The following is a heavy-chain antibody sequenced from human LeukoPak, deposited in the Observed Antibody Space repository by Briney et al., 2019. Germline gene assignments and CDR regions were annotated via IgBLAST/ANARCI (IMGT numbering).Heavy chain of an antibody. J-gene: IGHJ3*02. CDR1: GFTFSSYG. V-gene: IGHV3-30*02. CDR2: IRNDGSYK. Sequence: HTGGSLRLSCAAAGFTFSSYGMDWVRQAPGKGLEWVAFIRNDGSYKYYADSVKGRFTISRDNSKNTLYLQMNSLRAEDTAVYYCAKDYYSSSRDAFDIWGQGTMVTVSS. CDR3: AKDYYSSSRDAFDI. D-gene: IGHD6-6*01.